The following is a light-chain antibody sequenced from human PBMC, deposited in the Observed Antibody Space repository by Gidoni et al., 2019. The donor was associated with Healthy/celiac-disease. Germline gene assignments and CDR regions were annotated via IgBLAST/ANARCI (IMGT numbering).Light chain of an antibody. Sequence: DIQMTQSPSFLSASVGDRVTITCRASQIISSYLNWYQQKPGKAPKLLIYAASSLQSRVPSRFSGSGSGTDFTLTISSLQPEDFATYYCQQSYSTPMYTFGQETKLEIK. CDR3: QQSYSTPMYT. V-gene: IGKV1-39*01. CDR2: AAS. CDR1: QIISSY. J-gene: IGKJ2*01.